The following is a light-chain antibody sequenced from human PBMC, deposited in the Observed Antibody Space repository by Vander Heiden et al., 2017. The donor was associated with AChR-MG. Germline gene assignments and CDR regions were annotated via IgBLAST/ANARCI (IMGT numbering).Light chain of an antibody. CDR3: QQSHTIPYT. V-gene: IGKV1-39*01. CDR2: GAS. CDR1: PSISNY. J-gene: IGKJ3*01. Sequence: DIQMTQSPSSLSASVGDTVNITCRASPSISNYLNWYQQKPEKAPKVLMFGASSLQRGVTLRFNGSGSGTDFTLTITRLQAEDFASYYCQQSHTIPYTFGHGTKVDL.